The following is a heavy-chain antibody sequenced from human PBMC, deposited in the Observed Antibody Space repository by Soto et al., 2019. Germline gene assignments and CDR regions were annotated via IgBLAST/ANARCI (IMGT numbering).Heavy chain of an antibody. D-gene: IGHD3-10*01. Sequence: QVQLVESGGGVVQPGRSLRLSCAASGFTFSSSGMHWVRQAPGKGLEWVAVIWYDGSNKYYADSVKGRFTISRDNSKNTLYLQMNSLRAEDTAVYYCARNSVLWFGEPKPLGGMDVWGQGTTVTVSS. CDR2: IWYDGSNK. CDR3: ARNSVLWFGEPKPLGGMDV. J-gene: IGHJ6*02. V-gene: IGHV3-33*01. CDR1: GFTFSSSG.